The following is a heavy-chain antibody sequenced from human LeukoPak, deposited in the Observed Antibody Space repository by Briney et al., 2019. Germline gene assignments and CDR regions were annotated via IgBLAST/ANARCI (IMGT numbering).Heavy chain of an antibody. CDR2: IYYSGST. D-gene: IGHD3-10*01. V-gene: IGHV4-59*11. CDR1: GGSISSHY. Sequence: PSETLSLTCTVSGGSISSHYWSWIRQPPGKGLEWIGYIYYSGSTTYTPSLKSRVTISLDTSKNQFSLKLSSVTAADTAVYYCARARRRVRGVIWFDPWGQGTLVTVYS. CDR3: ARARRRVRGVIWFDP. J-gene: IGHJ5*02.